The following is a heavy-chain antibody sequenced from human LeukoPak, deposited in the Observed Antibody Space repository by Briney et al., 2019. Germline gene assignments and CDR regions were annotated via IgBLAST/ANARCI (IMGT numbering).Heavy chain of an antibody. J-gene: IGHJ5*02. V-gene: IGHV1-8*01. CDR2: MNPNSGNT. D-gene: IGHD3-10*01. CDR1: GYTFTKYD. CDR3: ARGGITMVRGAPKQFDP. Sequence: GASVTVSYKASGYTFTKYDINWVRQAPGQGREWMGWMNPNSGNTGYAQKFQGRVTMTRNTSISTAYMELSSPRSEDTAVYYCARGGITMVRGAPKQFDPWGQGTLVTVSS.